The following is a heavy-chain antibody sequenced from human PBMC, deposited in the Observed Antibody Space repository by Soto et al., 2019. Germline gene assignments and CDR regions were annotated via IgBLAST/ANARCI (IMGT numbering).Heavy chain of an antibody. CDR3: ASMRDYYDSSGYYHY. V-gene: IGHV3-23*01. Sequence: FSGSGGSTYYADSVKGRFTISRDNSKNTLYLQMNSLRAEDTAVYYCASMRDYYDSSGYYHYWGQGTLVTVSS. D-gene: IGHD3-22*01. CDR2: FSGSGGST. J-gene: IGHJ4*02.